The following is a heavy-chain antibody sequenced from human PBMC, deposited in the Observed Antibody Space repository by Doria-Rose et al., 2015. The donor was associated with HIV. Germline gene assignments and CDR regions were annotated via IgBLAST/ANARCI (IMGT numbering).Heavy chain of an antibody. CDR1: GVSLSSPGVG. D-gene: IGHD6-13*01. CDR2: IVSDDER. V-gene: IGHV2-26*01. CDR3: ARIKSSRWYHKYYFDF. J-gene: IGHJ4*02. Sequence: SGPVLVKPTETLTLTCTVSGVSLSSPGVGVSWIRQPPGKALEWLANIVSDDERSYNTSPKSRLTISRGSSKSQVVLTMTDMDPVDTATYYCARIKSSRWYHKYYFDFWGQGTLVIVSA.